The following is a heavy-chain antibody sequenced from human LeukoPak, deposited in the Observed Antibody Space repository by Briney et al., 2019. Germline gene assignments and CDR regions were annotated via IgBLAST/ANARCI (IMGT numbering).Heavy chain of an antibody. Sequence: ASVKVSCKASGYTFTEHYMHWVRHAPGQGLECMGWIYPNNGGTNFAQKFQGRVTMTRDTSISTAYMELSSLTSDDTAVYYCARGIVGAHQLIAYWGQGTLVTVSS. D-gene: IGHD1-26*01. CDR3: ARGIVGAHQLIAY. CDR1: GYTFTEHY. J-gene: IGHJ4*02. CDR2: IYPNNGGT. V-gene: IGHV1-2*02.